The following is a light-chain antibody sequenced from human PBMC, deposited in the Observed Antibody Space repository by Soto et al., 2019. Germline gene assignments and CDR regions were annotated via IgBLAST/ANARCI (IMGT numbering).Light chain of an antibody. V-gene: IGKV1-8*01. CDR2: AAS. J-gene: IGKJ3*01. CDR1: QGISSY. CDR3: QQYYSYPPF. Sequence: AIRMTQSPSSLSESTGDRVTITCRASQGISSYLAWYQQKPGKAPKLLIYAASTLQSGVPSRFSGSGSGTDFTLTISCLQSEDFATYYCQQYYSYPPFFGPGTKVDIK.